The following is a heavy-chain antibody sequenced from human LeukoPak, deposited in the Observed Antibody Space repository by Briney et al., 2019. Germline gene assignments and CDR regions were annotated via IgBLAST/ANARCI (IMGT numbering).Heavy chain of an antibody. CDR2: IIGGGDVT. J-gene: IGHJ4*02. Sequence: GGSLRLSCVASGFTFSEYAMSWVRQASGKGLEWVSGIIGGGDVTYYVDSVRGRFTISRDNSKNTLYLQMNGLRAEDTAVYYCVKDYRGSEVMFEYWGPGTVVTVSS. CDR1: GFTFSEYA. D-gene: IGHD3-16*01. CDR3: VKDYRGSEVMFEY. V-gene: IGHV3-23*01.